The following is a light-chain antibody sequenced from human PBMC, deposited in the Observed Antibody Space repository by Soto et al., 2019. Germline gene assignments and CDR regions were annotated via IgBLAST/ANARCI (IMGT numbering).Light chain of an antibody. CDR2: GAS. CDR1: QSVRSN. CDR3: QQYNNWPPWT. J-gene: IGKJ1*01. Sequence: EIVMTQSPATLSVSPGERATLSCRASQSVRSNLAWYQQKPGQAPRLLIYGASTRATGIPARFSGSGSGTEFTLPISSLQSEDFAVYYCQQYNNWPPWTFGQGTKVEIK. V-gene: IGKV3-15*01.